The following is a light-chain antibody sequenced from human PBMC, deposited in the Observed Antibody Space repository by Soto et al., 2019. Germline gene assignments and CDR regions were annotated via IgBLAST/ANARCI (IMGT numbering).Light chain of an antibody. Sequence: QSVLTKPPSVSGAPGQRVTISFTGSSSNIGAGYDVHWYQQLPGTAPKLLIYGNSNRPSGVPDRFSGSKSGTSASLAITGLQAEDEADYYCQSYDGSLSGLYVFGTGTKVTV. J-gene: IGLJ1*01. V-gene: IGLV1-40*01. CDR2: GNS. CDR1: SSNIGAGYD. CDR3: QSYDGSLSGLYV.